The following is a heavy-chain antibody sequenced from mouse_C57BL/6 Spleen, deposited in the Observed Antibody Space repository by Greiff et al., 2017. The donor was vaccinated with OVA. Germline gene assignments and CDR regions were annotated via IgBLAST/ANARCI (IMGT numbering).Heavy chain of an antibody. CDR3: AIGDYYGSSPWFAY. V-gene: IGHV1-55*01. Sequence: QVQLQQPGAELVKPGASVKMSCKASGYTFTSYWITWVKQRPGQGLEWIGDIYPGSGSTNYNEKFKSKATLTVDTSSSTAYMQLSCLTSEDSAVYYCAIGDYYGSSPWFAYWGQGTLVTVSA. D-gene: IGHD1-1*01. CDR1: GYTFTSYW. CDR2: IYPGSGST. J-gene: IGHJ3*01.